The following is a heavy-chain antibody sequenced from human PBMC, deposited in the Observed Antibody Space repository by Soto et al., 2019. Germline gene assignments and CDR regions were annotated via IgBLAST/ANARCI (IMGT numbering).Heavy chain of an antibody. V-gene: IGHV4-34*01. J-gene: IGHJ4*02. CDR2: INHSGST. D-gene: IGHD2-2*01. Sequence: PSETLSLTCAVYGGSFSGYYWSWIRQPPGKGLEWIGEINHSGSTNYNPSLKSRVTISVDTSKNQFSLKLSSVTAADTAVYYCARGRWSGVVVPAARREPFDYWGQGTLVTVSS. CDR1: GGSFSGYY. CDR3: ARGRWSGVVVPAARREPFDY.